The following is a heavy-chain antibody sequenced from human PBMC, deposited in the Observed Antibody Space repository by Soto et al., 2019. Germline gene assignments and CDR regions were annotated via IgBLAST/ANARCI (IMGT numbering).Heavy chain of an antibody. Sequence: PGGSLRLSCSASGFPFSSYAMHWDRQAPGKGLEYVSAISSNGGSTYYADSVKGRFTISRDNSKNTLYLQMSSLRAEDTAVYYCVKEVTAMVFNYWGQGTLVTVSS. CDR2: ISSNGGST. CDR1: GFPFSSYA. V-gene: IGHV3-64D*06. J-gene: IGHJ4*02. CDR3: VKEVTAMVFNY. D-gene: IGHD5-18*01.